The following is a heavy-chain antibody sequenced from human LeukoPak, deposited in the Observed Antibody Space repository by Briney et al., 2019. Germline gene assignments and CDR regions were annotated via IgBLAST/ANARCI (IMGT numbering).Heavy chain of an antibody. J-gene: IGHJ3*02. CDR3: ARDRHGDSPGGDVLHI. V-gene: IGHV3-21*01. D-gene: IGHD4-17*01. CDR1: GFTFSTYS. Sequence: PGGSLRLSCAASGFTFSTYSMNWVRRAPGKGLEWVSSISSSSIYIYYADSVKGRFTISRDNAKNSLYLQMNSLRAEDTAVYYCARDRHGDSPGGDVLHIWGQGTMVTVSS. CDR2: ISSSSIYI.